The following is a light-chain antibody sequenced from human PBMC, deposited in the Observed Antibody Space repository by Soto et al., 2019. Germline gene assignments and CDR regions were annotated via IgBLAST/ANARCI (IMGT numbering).Light chain of an antibody. J-gene: IGKJ5*01. V-gene: IGKV3D-15*01. CDR1: QSVRSN. CDR3: QLLNTFPPLL. CDR2: DAS. Sequence: EIVMTQSPATLSVSAGERATLSCRARQSVRSNLAWYQQKPGQAPRLLIYDASTRATGIPARFSGSGSGTQFILTISSLHSVDFGVYYCQLLNTFPPLLFVQRTRLE.